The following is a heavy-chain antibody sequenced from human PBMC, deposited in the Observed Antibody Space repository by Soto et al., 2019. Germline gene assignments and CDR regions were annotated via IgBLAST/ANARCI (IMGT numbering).Heavy chain of an antibody. CDR3: ARAVRTGFYGMDV. CDR1: GDSFSNYA. J-gene: IGHJ6*01. CDR2: LIPVFGTS. Sequence: QVQLVQSGAEVKKPGSSVKVSCRASGDSFSNYAVNWLRQAPGRGLEWMGGLIPVFGTSNYAQKFQGRVTIPADESTSTAYMELSSLSSEDTAVYYCARAVRTGFYGMDVWGQGTTVTVSS. V-gene: IGHV1-69*01.